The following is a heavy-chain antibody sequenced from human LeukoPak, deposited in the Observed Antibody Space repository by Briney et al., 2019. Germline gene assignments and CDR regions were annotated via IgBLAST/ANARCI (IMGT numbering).Heavy chain of an antibody. V-gene: IGHV3-48*02. CDR2: IGWSDSSI. J-gene: IGHJ3*02. D-gene: IGHD3-3*01. Sequence: PGGSLRLSCAACGFSFYSYTMNWVRQAPGKGLEWVSYIGWSDSSIYYADSVKGRFTISRDSAKNSLYLQMNSLRDEDTAVYYCARDREWAFDIWGQGTMVTVSS. CDR3: ARDREWAFDI. CDR1: GFSFYSYT.